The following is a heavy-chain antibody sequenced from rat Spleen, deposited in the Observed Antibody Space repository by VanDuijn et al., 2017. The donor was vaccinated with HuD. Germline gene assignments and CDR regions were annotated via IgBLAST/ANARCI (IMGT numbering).Heavy chain of an antibody. CDR2: IIYDGSRT. J-gene: IGHJ2*01. CDR1: GFTFSDYD. V-gene: IGHV5S10*01. CDR3: TKDQTYYGLFDC. D-gene: IGHD1-9*01. Sequence: EVHLVESGGGLVQPGRSLKVSCGASGFTFSDYDTAWVRQAPTKGLEWVATIIYDGSRTYYRDSVKGRFTISRDNAKSTLYLQMDSLRSEDTATYYCTKDQTYYGLFDCWGQGVMVTVSS.